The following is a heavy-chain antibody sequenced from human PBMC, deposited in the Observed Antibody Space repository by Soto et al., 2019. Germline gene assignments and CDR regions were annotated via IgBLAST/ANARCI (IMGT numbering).Heavy chain of an antibody. D-gene: IGHD6-19*01. V-gene: IGHV3-30*18. Sequence: GGSLRLSCAASGFTFSSYGMHWVRQAPGKGLEWVAAISYDGSNKYYADSVKGRFTISRDNSKNTLYLQMNSLRAEDTAVYYCAKDRAAVAGDYYYGMDVWGQGTTVTVSS. CDR2: ISYDGSNK. J-gene: IGHJ6*02. CDR1: GFTFSSYG. CDR3: AKDRAAVAGDYYYGMDV.